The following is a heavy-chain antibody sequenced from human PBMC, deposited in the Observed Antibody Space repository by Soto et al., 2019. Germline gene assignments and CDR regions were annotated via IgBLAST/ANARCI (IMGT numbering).Heavy chain of an antibody. V-gene: IGHV3-30*18. CDR3: AKDGRITMVRAELSPYYFDY. CDR1: GFTFSSYG. Sequence: QVQLVESGGGVVQPGRSLRLSCAASGFTFSSYGMHWVRQAPGKGLEWVAVISYDGSNKYYADSVKGRFTISRDNSKNTLYLQMNSLRAEDTAVYYCAKDGRITMVRAELSPYYFDYWGQGTLVTVSS. D-gene: IGHD3-10*01. J-gene: IGHJ4*02. CDR2: ISYDGSNK.